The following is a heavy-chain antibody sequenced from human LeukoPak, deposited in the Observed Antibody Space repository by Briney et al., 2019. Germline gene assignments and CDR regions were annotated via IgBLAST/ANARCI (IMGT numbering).Heavy chain of an antibody. CDR1: GFTFDDYG. D-gene: IGHD5-12*01. Sequence: GGSLRLSCAASGFTFDDYGMSWVRQAPGKGLDWVSGINWNGGNTGYADSVKGRFTISRDNAKNSLYLQMNSLRAEDTALYYCARAYSGYENYYYYYYMDVWGKGTTVTVSS. V-gene: IGHV3-20*04. J-gene: IGHJ6*03. CDR3: ARAYSGYENYYYYYYMDV. CDR2: INWNGGNT.